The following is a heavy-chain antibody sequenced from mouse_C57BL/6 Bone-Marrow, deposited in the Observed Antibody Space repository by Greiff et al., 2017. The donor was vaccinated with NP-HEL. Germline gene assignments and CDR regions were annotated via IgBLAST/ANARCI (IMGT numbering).Heavy chain of an antibody. V-gene: IGHV2-6-1*01. CDR1: GFSLTSYG. CDR3: ARQTVVAYYYAMDY. D-gene: IGHD1-1*01. Sequence: QVQLQQSGPGLVAPSQSLSITCTVSGFSLTSYGVHWVRQPPGKGLEWLVVIWSDGSTTYNSAHKSRLSISKDNSKSQVFLKMNSLQTDDTAMYYCARQTVVAYYYAMDYWGQGTSVTVSS. J-gene: IGHJ4*01. CDR2: IWSDGST.